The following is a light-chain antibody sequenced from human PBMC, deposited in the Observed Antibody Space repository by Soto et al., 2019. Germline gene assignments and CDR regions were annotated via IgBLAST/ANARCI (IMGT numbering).Light chain of an antibody. Sequence: QSALTQPASMSGSPGQSITISCTGTSSDVGGYNYVSWYRQHPGKAPKLMIYDVNNRTSGVSNRFSGSKSGNTASLTISGIQAEDEADYYCSSHSSSSTLVVFGGGTKVTVL. CDR2: DVN. CDR3: SSHSSSSTLVV. J-gene: IGLJ2*01. V-gene: IGLV2-14*03. CDR1: SSDVGGYNY.